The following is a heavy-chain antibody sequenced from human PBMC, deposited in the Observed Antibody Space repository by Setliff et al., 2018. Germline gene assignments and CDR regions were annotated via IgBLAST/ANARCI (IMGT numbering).Heavy chain of an antibody. D-gene: IGHD3-22*01. J-gene: IGHJ3*02. CDR3: ARDVFPYHYEGAFDI. CDR1: GYTFASHY. Sequence: ASVKVSCKASGYTFASHYMHWVRQAPGLGLEWMGTINPSSGRTSYAQKFQGRVTMTRDTSTSTVYMDMSSLRSEDTAVYYCARDVFPYHYEGAFDIWGQGTMVTVSS. CDR2: INPSSGRT. V-gene: IGHV1-46*01.